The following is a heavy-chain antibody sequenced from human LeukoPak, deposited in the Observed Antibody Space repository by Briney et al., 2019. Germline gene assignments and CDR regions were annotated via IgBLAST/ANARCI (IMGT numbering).Heavy chain of an antibody. J-gene: IGHJ3*02. CDR3: ARDQPKVGYPFGI. D-gene: IGHD1-26*01. CDR1: GDSVSSNTAV. Sequence: SQTLSLTCAISGDSVSSNTAVWNWIRQSPSRGLEWLGRTYYRSKWYNDYAVSVKSRITINSDTSKNQFSLQLNSVTPEDTAVYFCARDQPKVGYPFGIWGQGTVVTVSS. V-gene: IGHV6-1*01. CDR2: TYYRSKWYN.